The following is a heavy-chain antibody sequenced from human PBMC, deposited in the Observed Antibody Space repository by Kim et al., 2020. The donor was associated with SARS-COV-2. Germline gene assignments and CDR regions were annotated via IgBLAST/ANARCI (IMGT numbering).Heavy chain of an antibody. CDR1: GGSISSGGYY. CDR3: ARGITMVRGLYGHYWGYFDY. V-gene: IGHV4-31*03. CDR2: IYYSGST. J-gene: IGHJ4*02. Sequence: SETLSLTCTVSGGSISSGGYYWSWIRQHPGKGLEWIGYIYYSGSTYYNPSLKSRVTISVDTSKNQFSLKLSSVTAADTAVYYCARGITMVRGLYGHYWGYFDYWGQVTLVTVSS. D-gene: IGHD3-10*01.